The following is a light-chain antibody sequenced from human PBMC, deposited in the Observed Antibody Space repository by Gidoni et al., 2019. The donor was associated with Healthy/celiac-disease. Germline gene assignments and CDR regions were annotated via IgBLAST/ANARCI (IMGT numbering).Light chain of an antibody. Sequence: EIVLTQSPGTLSLSPGERATLSCRASQSVSSSYLAWYQQKPGQAPRLLLYGASSRTPGIPDRCSSSGSGTDFTLTISRLEPEDFAVYYCQQYGSSFTFXPXTKVDIK. CDR2: GAS. CDR1: QSVSSSY. CDR3: QQYGSSFT. V-gene: IGKV3-20*01. J-gene: IGKJ3*01.